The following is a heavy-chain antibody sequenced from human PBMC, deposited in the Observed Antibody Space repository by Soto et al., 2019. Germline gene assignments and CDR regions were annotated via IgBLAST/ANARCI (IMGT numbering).Heavy chain of an antibody. V-gene: IGHV1-8*01. CDR2: LNPYNGKT. CDR3: ARVSSIAARRSFDS. CDR1: EYTFTSHD. D-gene: IGHD6-6*01. Sequence: QVQLVQSGTEVKTPGASVKVSCKASEYTFTSHDINWVRQATGQGLEWMGWLNPYNGKTAYAQTFQGRVTMTWNATTGTVYLELSSLRSEDTAMYYCARVSSIAARRSFDSWGQGTLVTVSS. J-gene: IGHJ4*02.